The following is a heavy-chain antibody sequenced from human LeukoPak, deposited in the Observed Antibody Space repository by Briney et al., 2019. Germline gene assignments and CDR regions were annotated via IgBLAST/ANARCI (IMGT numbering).Heavy chain of an antibody. D-gene: IGHD2-2*01. CDR3: ARGGYCSSTSCYGQYYYYYYYMDV. V-gene: IGHV4-59*01. J-gene: IGHJ6*03. Sequence: SETLSLTCTVSGGSISSYYWSWIRQPPGKGLEWIGYIYYSGSTNYNPSLKSRVTISVDTSKNQFSLKLSSVTAADTAVYYCARGGYCSSTSCYGQYYYYYYYMDVWGKGTTVTVSS. CDR1: GGSISSYY. CDR2: IYYSGST.